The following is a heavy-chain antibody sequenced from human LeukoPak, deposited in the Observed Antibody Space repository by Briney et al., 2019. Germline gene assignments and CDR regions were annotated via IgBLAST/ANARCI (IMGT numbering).Heavy chain of an antibody. Sequence: ASVKVSCKASGYTFTDYYMHWVRQAPGQGLEWMGWINPNSGGTNYAQKFQGRVTMTRDTSISTAYMELSRLRSDDTAVYYCARDLELSSGWYIGYYYGMDVWGQGTTVTVSS. CDR3: ARDLELSSGWYIGYYYGMDV. V-gene: IGHV1-2*02. CDR2: INPNSGGT. D-gene: IGHD6-19*01. J-gene: IGHJ6*02. CDR1: GYTFTDYY.